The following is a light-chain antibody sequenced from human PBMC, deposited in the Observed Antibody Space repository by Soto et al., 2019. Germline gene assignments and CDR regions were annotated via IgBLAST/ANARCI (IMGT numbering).Light chain of an antibody. Sequence: DIQMTQSPSSLSASVGDRVTITCRASQSISRYVNWYQQKPGKAPKLLIYAASSLQSGVPSRFSGSGSGTDFTLTISSLQPEDFATYYCQQSYNTPLLTFGGGTKVEIK. CDR3: QQSYNTPLLT. CDR2: AAS. CDR1: QSISRY. V-gene: IGKV1-39*01. J-gene: IGKJ4*01.